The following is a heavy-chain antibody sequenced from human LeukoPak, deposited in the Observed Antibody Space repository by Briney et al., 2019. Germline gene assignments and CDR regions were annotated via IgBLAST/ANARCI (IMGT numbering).Heavy chain of an antibody. Sequence: ASVKVSCKASGYTFTRYGINWVRQAPGQGLEWMGWISAYNGNTNYAQKFQGRVTMTRDTSISTAYMELSRLRSDDTAVYYCARDRWSGYYAFDYWGQGTLVTVSS. D-gene: IGHD3-3*01. CDR2: ISAYNGNT. CDR3: ARDRWSGYYAFDY. J-gene: IGHJ4*02. CDR1: GYTFTRYG. V-gene: IGHV1-18*01.